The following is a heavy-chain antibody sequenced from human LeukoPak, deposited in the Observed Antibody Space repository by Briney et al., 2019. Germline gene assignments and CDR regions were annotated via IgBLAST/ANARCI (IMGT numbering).Heavy chain of an antibody. CDR1: GYTFTGYY. V-gene: IGHV1-2*04. Sequence: ASVKVSCKASGYTFTGYYMHWVRQAPGQGLEWMGWINPNSGGTNYAQKFQGWVTMTRDTSISTAYMELSRLRSDDTAVYYCARDFLRGPGSYYFDYWGQGTLVTVSS. CDR3: ARDFLRGPGSYYFDY. D-gene: IGHD3-10*01. CDR2: INPNSGGT. J-gene: IGHJ4*02.